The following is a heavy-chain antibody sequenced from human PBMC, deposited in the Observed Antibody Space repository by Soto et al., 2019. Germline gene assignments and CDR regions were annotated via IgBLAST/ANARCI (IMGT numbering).Heavy chain of an antibody. CDR1: GGSFSGYY. J-gene: IGHJ4*02. Sequence: SETLSLTCAVYGGSFSGYYWSWIRQPPGEGLEWIGEINHSGSTNYNPSLKSRVTISVDTSKNQFSLKLSSVTAADTAVYYCARGPAAYYYDSSGYFSYWGQGTLVTVS. D-gene: IGHD3-22*01. V-gene: IGHV4-34*01. CDR3: ARGPAAYYYDSSGYFSY. CDR2: INHSGST.